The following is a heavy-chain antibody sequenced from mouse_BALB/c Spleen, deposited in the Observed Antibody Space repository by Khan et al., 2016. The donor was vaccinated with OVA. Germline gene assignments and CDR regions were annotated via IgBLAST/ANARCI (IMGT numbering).Heavy chain of an antibody. CDR1: GYTFTSYV. D-gene: IGHD2-2*01. CDR3: TRGGYASLAY. CDR2: INPYNDDT. J-gene: IGHJ3*01. V-gene: IGHV1S136*01. Sequence: VQLQQSGPELVKPGASVKMSCKASGYTFTSYVMYWVSQKPGQGLEWIGYINPYNDDTKYNEKFKGKATLTSDKSSSTAYIDLSSLTSEDSAVYYCTRGGYASLAYWGQGTLVTVSA.